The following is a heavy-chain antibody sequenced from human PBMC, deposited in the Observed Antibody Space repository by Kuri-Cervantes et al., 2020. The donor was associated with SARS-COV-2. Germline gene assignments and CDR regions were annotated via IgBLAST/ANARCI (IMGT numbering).Heavy chain of an antibody. V-gene: IGHV3-23*01. D-gene: IGHD2-21*01. CDR2: ISGTGGGT. Sequence: GGSLRLSCAASGFTFKSYAMNWVRRAPGKGLEWVSGISGTGGGTYYADSVKGRFTISRANSKNMLYLEMKSLRVEDTAVYYCAKDRDNTGRPYFFEDWGQGTLVTVSS. CDR3: AKDRDNTGRPYFFED. CDR1: GFTFKSYA. J-gene: IGHJ4*02.